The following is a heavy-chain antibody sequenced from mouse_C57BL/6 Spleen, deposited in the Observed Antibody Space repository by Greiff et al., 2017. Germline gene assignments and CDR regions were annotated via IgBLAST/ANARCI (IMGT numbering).Heavy chain of an antibody. CDR3: ARDGSSYGYFDV. D-gene: IGHD1-1*01. J-gene: IGHJ1*03. V-gene: IGHV5-4*01. CDR1: GFTFSSYA. CDR2: ISDGGSYT. Sequence: DVKLVESGGGLVKPGGSLKLSCAASGFTFSSYAMSWVRQTPEKRLEWVATISDGGSYTYYPDNVKGRFTISRDNAKNNLYLQMSHLKSEDTAMYYCARDGSSYGYFDVWGTGTTVTVSS.